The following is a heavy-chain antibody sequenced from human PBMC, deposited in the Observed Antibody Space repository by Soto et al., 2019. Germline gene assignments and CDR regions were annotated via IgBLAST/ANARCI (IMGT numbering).Heavy chain of an antibody. D-gene: IGHD3-10*01. V-gene: IGHV4-34*01. J-gene: IGHJ4*02. CDR2: INHSGST. Sequence: SETLSLTCAVYGGSFSGYYWSWIRQPPGKGLEWIGEINHSGSTNYNPSLKSRVTISVDTSKNQFSLKLSSVTAADTAVYYCARGLNRNGSGQGWSWGQGTLVTVSS. CDR1: GGSFSGYY. CDR3: ARGLNRNGSGQGWS.